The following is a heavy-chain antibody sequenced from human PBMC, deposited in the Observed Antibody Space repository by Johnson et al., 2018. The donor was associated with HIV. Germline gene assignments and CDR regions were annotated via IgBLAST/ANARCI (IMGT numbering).Heavy chain of an antibody. CDR1: GFTVSSNY. Sequence: VQLVESGGGLVQPGWSLRLSCAASGFTVSSNYMSWVRQAPGKGLEWVSVIYSGGSTYYADSVKGRFTISRDNSKNTLYLQMNSLRAEDTAVYYCARDGMAATKANIWGQGTMVTVSS. V-gene: IGHV3-66*01. CDR2: IYSGGST. J-gene: IGHJ3*02. D-gene: IGHD1-14*01. CDR3: ARDGMAATKANI.